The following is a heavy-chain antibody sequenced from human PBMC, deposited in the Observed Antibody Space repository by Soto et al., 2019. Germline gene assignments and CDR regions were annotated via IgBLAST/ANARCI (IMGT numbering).Heavy chain of an antibody. V-gene: IGHV4-30-4*01. CDR3: ARVFPGYSSDFDH. CDR2: IYSSGST. J-gene: IGHJ4*02. D-gene: IGHD5-12*01. Sequence: SETLSLTCTVSGGSISSGDYYWSWIRQPPGKGLEWIGYIYSSGSTNYNPSLESRVTISADTSKKQFSLKLSSVTAADTAMYYCARVFPGYSSDFDHWGQGTLVTVSS. CDR1: GGSISSGDYY.